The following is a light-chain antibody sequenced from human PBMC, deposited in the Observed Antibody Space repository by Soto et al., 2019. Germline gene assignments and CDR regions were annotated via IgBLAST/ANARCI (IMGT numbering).Light chain of an antibody. Sequence: DIQMTHSPSSLSASVGDRVTITCRASQTMNNYLNWYQQKPGKAPKLLIYAASSLQSGVPSRFSGSGFGTDFTLTITSLQPEDFATYYCQQTNSKPWTFGQGTKV. CDR1: QTMNNY. J-gene: IGKJ1*01. CDR2: AAS. V-gene: IGKV1-39*01. CDR3: QQTNSKPWT.